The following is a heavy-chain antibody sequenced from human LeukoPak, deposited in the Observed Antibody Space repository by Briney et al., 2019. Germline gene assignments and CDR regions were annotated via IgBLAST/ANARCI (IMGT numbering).Heavy chain of an antibody. CDR2: IIPIFGTA. CDR1: GGTFSSYA. CDR3: ARDLEVAGTLSLLFDY. D-gene: IGHD6-19*01. J-gene: IGHJ4*02. V-gene: IGHV1-69*13. Sequence: SVKVSCKASGGTFSSYAISWVRQAPGQGLEWMGGIIPIFGTANYAQKFQGRVTITADESTSTAYMELSSLRSEDMAVYYCARDLEVAGTLSLLFDYWGQGTLVTVSS.